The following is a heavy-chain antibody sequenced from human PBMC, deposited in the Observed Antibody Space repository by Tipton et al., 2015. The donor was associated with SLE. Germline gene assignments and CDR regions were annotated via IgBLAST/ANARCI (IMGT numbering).Heavy chain of an antibody. D-gene: IGHD4-17*01. CDR1: GFTFSSYG. CDR2: IWYDGSNK. J-gene: IGHJ4*02. Sequence: SLRLSCAASGFTFSSYGMHWVRQAPGKGLEWVAVIWYDGSNKYYADSVKGRFTISRDNSKNTLYLQMNSLRAEDTAVYYCAKGRRHEPCGDYGGVFDYWGQGTLVTVSS. V-gene: IGHV3-30*18. CDR3: AKGRRHEPCGDYGGVFDY.